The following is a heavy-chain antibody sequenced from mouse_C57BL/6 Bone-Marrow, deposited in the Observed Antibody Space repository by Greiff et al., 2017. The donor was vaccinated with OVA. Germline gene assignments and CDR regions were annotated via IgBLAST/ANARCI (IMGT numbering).Heavy chain of an antibody. D-gene: IGHD5-1-1*01. V-gene: IGHV1-82*01. J-gene: IGHJ2*01. CDR3: ARGIPLDY. Sequence: VKLQESGPELVKPGASVKISCKASGYAFSSSWMNWVKQRPGKGLEWIGRIYPGDGDTNYNGKFKGKATLTADKSSSTAYMQLSSLTSEDSAVYFCARGIPLDYWGQGTTRTVSS. CDR1: GYAFSSSW. CDR2: IYPGDGDT.